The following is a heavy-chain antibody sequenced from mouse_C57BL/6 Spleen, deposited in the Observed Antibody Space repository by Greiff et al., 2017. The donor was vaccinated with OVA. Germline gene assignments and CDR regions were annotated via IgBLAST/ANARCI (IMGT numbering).Heavy chain of an antibody. J-gene: IGHJ2*01. CDR1: GFTFSSYA. D-gene: IGHD1-2*01. CDR2: ISDGGSYT. V-gene: IGHV5-4*01. CDR3: ARDQITTAFDY. Sequence: EVKLVESGGGLVKPGGSLKLSCAASGFTFSSYAMSWVRQTPEKRLEWVATISDGGSYTYYPDNVKGRFTISRDNAKNNLYLQMSHLKSEDTAMYYCARDQITTAFDYWGQGTTLTVSS.